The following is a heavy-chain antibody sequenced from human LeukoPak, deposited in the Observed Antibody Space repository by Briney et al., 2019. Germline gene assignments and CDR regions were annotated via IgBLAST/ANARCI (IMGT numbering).Heavy chain of an antibody. CDR2: ISYSGST. Sequence: SETLSLTCTVSGGSISSYYWSWIRQPPGKGLEWIGYISYSGSTNFNPSLKSRVTISVDKSRDQFSLRLISVTAADTAVYYCARGPGRSPVFGLLVRCMDVWGKGTTVTVSS. CDR3: ARGPGRSPVFGLLVRCMDV. D-gene: IGHD3/OR15-3a*01. V-gene: IGHV4-59*01. CDR1: GGSISSYY. J-gene: IGHJ6*03.